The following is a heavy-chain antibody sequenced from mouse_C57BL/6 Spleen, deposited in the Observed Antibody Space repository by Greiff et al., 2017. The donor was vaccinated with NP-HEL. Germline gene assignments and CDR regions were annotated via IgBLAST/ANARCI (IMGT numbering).Heavy chain of an antibody. D-gene: IGHD2-5*01. CDR2: ISSGGSYT. CDR3: ARQNYSIFDY. V-gene: IGHV5-6*01. J-gene: IGHJ2*01. CDR1: GFTFSSYG. Sequence: EVHLVESGGDLVKPGGSLKLSCAASGFTFSSYGMSWVRQTPDKRLEWVATISSGGSYTYYPDNAKNTLYLQMSSLKSEDTAMYYCARQNYSIFDYWGQGTTLTVSS.